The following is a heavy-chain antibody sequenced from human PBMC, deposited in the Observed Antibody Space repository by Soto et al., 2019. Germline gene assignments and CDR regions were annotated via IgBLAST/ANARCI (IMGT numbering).Heavy chain of an antibody. CDR3: AKETDY. Sequence: GGSLRLSCAASGFSFNDHAIHWVRQAPGRGLEWVALISYDGSNKYFADSVKGRFTISRDNSKNTLYLQMNSLRAEDTAVYYCAKETDYWGQGTLVTVSS. CDR2: ISYDGSNK. J-gene: IGHJ4*02. CDR1: GFSFNDHA. V-gene: IGHV3-30-3*01.